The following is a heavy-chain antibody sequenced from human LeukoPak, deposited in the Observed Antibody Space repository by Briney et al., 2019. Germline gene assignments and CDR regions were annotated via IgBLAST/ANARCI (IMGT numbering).Heavy chain of an antibody. D-gene: IGHD3-9*01. CDR1: GGSFSGYY. V-gene: IGHV4-34*01. Sequence: SETLSLTRAVYGGSFSGYYWSWIRQPPGKGLEWIGGINHSGSTNYNPSLKSRVTISVDTSKNQFSLKLSSVTAADTAVYYCARGRLRYFDWLLLSWFDPWGQGTLVTVSS. J-gene: IGHJ5*02. CDR2: INHSGST. CDR3: ARGRLRYFDWLLLSWFDP.